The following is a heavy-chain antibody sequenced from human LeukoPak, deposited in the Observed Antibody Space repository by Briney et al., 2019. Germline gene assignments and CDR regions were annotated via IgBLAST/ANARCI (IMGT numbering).Heavy chain of an antibody. CDR1: GFTFSSYA. J-gene: IGHJ4*02. V-gene: IGHV3-30*04. CDR3: ARGWLQSGFDS. D-gene: IGHD5-24*01. CDR2: ISFDGINK. Sequence: GGSLRLSCAASGFTFSSYAMHWVRQAPGKGLEWVAVISFDGINKYYADSVKGRFTISRDNSKNTLYLQMNSLIAEDTAVYYCARGWLQSGFDSWGQGTLVTVSS.